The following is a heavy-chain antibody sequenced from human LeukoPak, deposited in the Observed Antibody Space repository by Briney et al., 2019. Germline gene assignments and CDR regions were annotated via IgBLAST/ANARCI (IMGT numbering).Heavy chain of an antibody. CDR3: ARAYYDYVWGSYRLQRQDY. CDR1: GYTFTSYG. V-gene: IGHV1-18*01. Sequence: ASVKVSCKASGYTFTSYGISWVRRAPGQGLEWMGWISAYNGNTNYAQKLQGRVTMTTDTSTSTAYMELRSLRSDDTAVYYCARAYYDYVWGSYRLQRQDYWGQGTLVTVSS. CDR2: ISAYNGNT. D-gene: IGHD3-16*02. J-gene: IGHJ4*02.